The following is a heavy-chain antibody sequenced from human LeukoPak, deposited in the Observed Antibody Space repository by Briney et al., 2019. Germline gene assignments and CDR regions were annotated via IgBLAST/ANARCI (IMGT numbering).Heavy chain of an antibody. Sequence: GGSLRLSCEVSGFRFSTYWMTWVRQAPGKGLEWVAFIRYDGSNKYYADSVKGRFTISRDNSKNTLYLQMNSLRAEDTAVYYCAKDPPYSGSYYTYFDYWGQGTLVTVSS. CDR1: GFRFSTYW. CDR2: IRYDGSNK. J-gene: IGHJ4*02. V-gene: IGHV3-30*02. D-gene: IGHD1-26*01. CDR3: AKDPPYSGSYYTYFDY.